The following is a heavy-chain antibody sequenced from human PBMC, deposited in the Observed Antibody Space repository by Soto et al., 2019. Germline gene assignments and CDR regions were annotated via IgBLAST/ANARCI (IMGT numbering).Heavy chain of an antibody. CDR1: GFTFSSYS. CDR2: ISSSSSTI. V-gene: IGHV3-48*01. Sequence: EVQLVESGGGLVQPGGSLRLSCAASGFTFSSYSMNWVRQAPGKGLEWVSYISSSSSTIYYADSVKGRFTISRDNAKNSLYLQMNSLRAEDTAVYYCARTYSGYSSGRDRGYYYYYMDVWGKGTTVTVSS. D-gene: IGHD6-19*01. CDR3: ARTYSGYSSGRDRGYYYYYMDV. J-gene: IGHJ6*03.